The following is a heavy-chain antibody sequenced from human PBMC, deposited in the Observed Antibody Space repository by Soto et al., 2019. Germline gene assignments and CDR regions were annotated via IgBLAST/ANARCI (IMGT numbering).Heavy chain of an antibody. CDR2: ISAYNGNT. V-gene: IGHV1-18*01. Sequence: ASVKVSCKASGYTFTSYVISWVRQAPGQGLEWMGWISAYNGNTNYAQKLQGRVTMTTDISTSTAYMELRSLRSDDTAVYYCARDISDPLYYYGSGSYYNEYYYYMDVWGKGTTVTVSS. CDR1: GYTFTSYV. D-gene: IGHD3-10*01. J-gene: IGHJ6*03. CDR3: ARDISDPLYYYGSGSYYNEYYYYMDV.